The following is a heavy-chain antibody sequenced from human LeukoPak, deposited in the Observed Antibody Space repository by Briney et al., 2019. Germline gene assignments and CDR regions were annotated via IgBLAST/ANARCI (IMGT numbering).Heavy chain of an antibody. CDR3: ARVGRWGYYYYYMDV. Sequence: RSGGSLRLSCAASGFTVSSNYMTWVRQAPGKGLEWVSVMYTLGNTYYADSVRGRFTISRDNAKNSLYLQMNSLRAEDTAVYYCARVGRWGYYYYYMDVWGKGTTVTISS. CDR2: MYTLGNT. J-gene: IGHJ6*03. D-gene: IGHD3-16*01. CDR1: GFTVSSNY. V-gene: IGHV3-66*01.